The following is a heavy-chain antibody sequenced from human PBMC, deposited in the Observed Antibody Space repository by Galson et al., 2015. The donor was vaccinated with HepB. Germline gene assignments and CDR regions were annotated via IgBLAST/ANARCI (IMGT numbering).Heavy chain of an antibody. D-gene: IGHD1-26*01. CDR1: GFTFSSYG. CDR2: IWYDGSNK. Sequence: SLRLSCAASGFTFSSYGMHWVRQAPGKGLEWVAVIWYDGSNKYYADSVKGRFTISRDNSKNTLYLQMNSLRAEDTAVYYCASDKSGMGATRGVDYWGQGTLVTVSS. V-gene: IGHV3-33*01. J-gene: IGHJ4*02. CDR3: ASDKSGMGATRGVDY.